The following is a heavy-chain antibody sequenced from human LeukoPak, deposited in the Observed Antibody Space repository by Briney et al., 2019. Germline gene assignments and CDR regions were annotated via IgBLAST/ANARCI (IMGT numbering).Heavy chain of an antibody. J-gene: IGHJ3*02. CDR1: GGSISSGGYY. V-gene: IGHV4-31*03. CDR3: ARRGYDRREPVNAFDI. Sequence: TLSLTCTVSGGSISSGGYYWSWIRQHPGKGLEWIGYIYYSGSTYYNPSLKSRVTISVDTSKNQFSLKLSSVTAADTAVYYCARRGYDRREPVNAFDIWGQGTMVTVSS. D-gene: IGHD3-22*01. CDR2: IYYSGST.